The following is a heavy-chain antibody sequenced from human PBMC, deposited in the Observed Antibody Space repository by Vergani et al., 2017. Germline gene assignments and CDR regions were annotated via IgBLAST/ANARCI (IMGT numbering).Heavy chain of an antibody. J-gene: IGHJ4*02. CDR3: ARHTTSSDS. Sequence: EVELVQSGPEMRKPGESLKISCKGSEYSFGNYWIGWVRQMPGKGLEWMGIIYPADSDTRYSPSFQGQVTISADKSISTAFLQWDSLKASDTAIYYCARHTTSSDSWGQGPLVTVSS. V-gene: IGHV5-51*01. D-gene: IGHD1-1*01. CDR1: EYSFGNYW. CDR2: IYPADSDT.